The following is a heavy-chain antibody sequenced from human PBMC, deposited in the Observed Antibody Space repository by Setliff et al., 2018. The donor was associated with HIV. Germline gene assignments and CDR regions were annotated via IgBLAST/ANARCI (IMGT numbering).Heavy chain of an antibody. V-gene: IGHV1-8*02. J-gene: IGHJ4*02. CDR2: MNPNSGNT. Sequence: ASVKVSCKTSGYTFTSYGMNWIRQAPGQGLEWMGWMNPNSGNTGYAQKFQGRVTMTRNTSISTAYMELSSLRSEDTAVYYCARGRELRYFDWPSSGDYWGQGTLVTVSS. D-gene: IGHD3-9*01. CDR3: ARGRELRYFDWPSSGDY. CDR1: GYTFTSYG.